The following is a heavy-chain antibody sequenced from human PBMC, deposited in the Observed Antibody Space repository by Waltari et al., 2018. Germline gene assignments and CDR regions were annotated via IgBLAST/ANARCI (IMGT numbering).Heavy chain of an antibody. CDR3: ARAGYDYVWGSYRRHRDDAFDI. CDR2: IYTSGST. CDR1: GGSISSYY. J-gene: IGHJ3*02. D-gene: IGHD3-16*02. V-gene: IGHV4-4*07. Sequence: QVQLQESGPGLVKPSETLSLTCTVSGGSISSYYWSWIRPPPGKGPEWIGRIYTSGSTNYNPSLKSRVTMSVDTSKNQFSLKLSSVTAADTAVYYCARAGYDYVWGSYRRHRDDAFDIWGQGTMVTVSS.